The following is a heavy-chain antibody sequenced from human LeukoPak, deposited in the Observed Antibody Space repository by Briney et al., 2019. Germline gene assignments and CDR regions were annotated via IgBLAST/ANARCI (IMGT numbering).Heavy chain of an antibody. V-gene: IGHV3-53*01. D-gene: IGHD3-10*01. CDR2: IYSGGST. J-gene: IGHJ4*02. Sequence: GGSLRLSCAASGFTVSSNYMSWVRQAPGKGLEWVSVIYSGGSTYYADSVKGRFTISRDNSKNTLYLQMNSLRAEDTAVYYCARAFYGSGSYYRPIDYWGQGTLVTVSS. CDR3: ARAFYGSGSYYRPIDY. CDR1: GFTVSSNY.